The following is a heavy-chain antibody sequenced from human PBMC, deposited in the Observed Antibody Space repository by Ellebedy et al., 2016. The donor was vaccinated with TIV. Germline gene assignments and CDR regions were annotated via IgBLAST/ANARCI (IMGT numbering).Heavy chain of an antibody. CDR1: GFSLSTSGVG. Sequence: SGTTLVKPTQTLTLTCTFSGFSLSTSGVGVGWIRQPPGKALEWLALIYWDDDKRYSPSLKSRLTITKDTSKNQVVLTMTNMDPVDTATYYCAHTITMVRGVITYHYYGMDVWGQGTTVTVSS. D-gene: IGHD3-10*01. CDR2: IYWDDDK. V-gene: IGHV2-5*02. CDR3: AHTITMVRGVITYHYYGMDV. J-gene: IGHJ6*02.